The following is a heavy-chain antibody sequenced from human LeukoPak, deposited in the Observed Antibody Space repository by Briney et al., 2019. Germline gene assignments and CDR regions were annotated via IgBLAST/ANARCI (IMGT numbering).Heavy chain of an antibody. CDR1: GFTFSSYA. CDR3: AKDPGYFGG. Sequence: PWGSLKLSCAASGFTFSSYAMTWVRQAPGKGLEWVSAISVSGGSTYYADSMKGRFTISRDNSKNTLYLQMNSLRADDTALYYCAKDPGYFGGWGKGTLVTVSS. J-gene: IGHJ1*01. CDR2: ISVSGGST. V-gene: IGHV3-23*01. D-gene: IGHD3-16*01.